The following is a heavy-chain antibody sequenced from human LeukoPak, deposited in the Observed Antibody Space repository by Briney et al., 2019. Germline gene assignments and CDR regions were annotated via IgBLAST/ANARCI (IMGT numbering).Heavy chain of an antibody. CDR1: GGSFSGYY. CDR2: INHSGST. J-gene: IGHJ5*02. Sequence: SETLSLTCAVYGGSFSGYYWSWIRQPPGKGLEWIGEINHSGSTNYNPSLKSRVTISVDTSKNQFSLKLSSVTAADTAVYYCARRTKRWLQFRPRGWFDPWGQGTLVTVSS. D-gene: IGHD5-24*01. V-gene: IGHV4-34*01. CDR3: ARRTKRWLQFRPRGWFDP.